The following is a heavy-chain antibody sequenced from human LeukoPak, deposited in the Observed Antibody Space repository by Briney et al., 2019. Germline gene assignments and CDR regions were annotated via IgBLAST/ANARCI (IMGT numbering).Heavy chain of an antibody. Sequence: SGTLSLTCAVYGGSLTGYYWTWIRQPPGRGLEWIGEIDHGGNTNYIPSLKSRVTISLDTSKNQFSLKLSSVTAADTAVYYCARQGELAIDYWGQGTLVTVSS. D-gene: IGHD1-26*01. CDR1: GGSLTGYY. CDR3: ARQGELAIDY. CDR2: IDHGGNT. V-gene: IGHV4-34*01. J-gene: IGHJ4*02.